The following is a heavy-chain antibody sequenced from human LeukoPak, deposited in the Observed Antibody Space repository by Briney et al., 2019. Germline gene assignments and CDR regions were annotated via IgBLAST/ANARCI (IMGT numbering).Heavy chain of an antibody. CDR3: ARRSYCSGGSCALYYYYGMDV. J-gene: IGHJ6*02. CDR2: ISYHGSNK. V-gene: IGHV3-30*04. D-gene: IGHD2-15*01. CDR1: GFTFSGYA. Sequence: PGGSLRLSCAASGFTFSGYAMHWVRQAPGKGLEWVAVISYHGSNKYYADSVKGRFTISRDNSKNTLYLQMNSLTAEDTAVYYCARRSYCSGGSCALYYYYGMDVWGQGTTVTVSS.